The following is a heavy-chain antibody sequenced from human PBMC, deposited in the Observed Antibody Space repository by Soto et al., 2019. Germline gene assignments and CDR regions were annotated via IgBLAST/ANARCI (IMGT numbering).Heavy chain of an antibody. V-gene: IGHV4-4*07. CDR3: ARDANLWFGELYDWFDP. CDR1: GGSISSYY. J-gene: IGHJ5*02. D-gene: IGHD3-10*01. Sequence: PSETLSLTCTVSGGSISSYYWSWIRQPAGKGLEWIGRIYTSGSTNYNPSLKSRVTMSVDTSKNQFSLKLSSVTAADTAVYYCARDANLWFGELYDWFDPWGQGTLVTVS. CDR2: IYTSGST.